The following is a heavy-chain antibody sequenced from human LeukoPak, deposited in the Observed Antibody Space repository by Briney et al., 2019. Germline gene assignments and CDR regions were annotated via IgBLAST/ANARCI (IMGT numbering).Heavy chain of an antibody. CDR3: ARSAHYYYDSANGVAFDV. Sequence: SETLSLTCSVSGGSFSSYYWSWIRQPPGKGLEWIGNIFYTGSTKYNPSLKSRVTISVDTSKNQISLKLSSVTAADTAMYYCARSAHYYYDSANGVAFDVWGQGTMVTVSS. J-gene: IGHJ3*01. CDR2: IFYTGST. V-gene: IGHV4-59*01. D-gene: IGHD3-22*01. CDR1: GGSFSSYY.